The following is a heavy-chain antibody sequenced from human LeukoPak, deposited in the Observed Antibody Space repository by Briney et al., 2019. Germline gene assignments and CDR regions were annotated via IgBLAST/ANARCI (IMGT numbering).Heavy chain of an antibody. CDR3: AKMVAATYY. V-gene: IGHV3-30*18. CDR1: GFTVSSYG. CDR2: ISYDGSNK. Sequence: PGGSLRLSCAASGFTVSSYGMHWVRQAPGKGLEWVAVISYDGSNKYYADSVKGRFTISRDNPKNTLYLQMNSLRAEDTAVYYCAKMVAATYYWGQGTLVTVSS. J-gene: IGHJ4*02. D-gene: IGHD2-15*01.